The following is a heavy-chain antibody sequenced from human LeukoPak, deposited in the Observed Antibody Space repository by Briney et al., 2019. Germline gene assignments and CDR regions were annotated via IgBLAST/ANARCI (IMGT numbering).Heavy chain of an antibody. V-gene: IGHV4-59*08. Sequence: PSETLSLTCTVSGGSISSYYWSWIRQPPGKGLEWIGYIYYSGSTNYSPSLKSRVTISVDTSKNQFSLKLSSVTAADTAVYYCARTVMFPEYYYDSSGYYFFDYWGQGTLVTVSS. CDR1: GGSISSYY. J-gene: IGHJ4*02. D-gene: IGHD3-22*01. CDR2: IYYSGST. CDR3: ARTVMFPEYYYDSSGYYFFDY.